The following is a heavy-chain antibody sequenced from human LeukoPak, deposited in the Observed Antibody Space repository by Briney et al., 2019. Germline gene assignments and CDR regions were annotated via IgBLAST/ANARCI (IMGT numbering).Heavy chain of an antibody. Sequence: SETLSLTCTVSGGSISSYYWSWIRQPPGKGLEWFGYIYYSGSTNYNPSLKSRVTISVDTSKNQFSLKLSSVTAADTAVYYCASYSYYYDSSGYFDYWGQGTLVTVSS. CDR1: GGSISSYY. D-gene: IGHD3-22*01. V-gene: IGHV4-59*01. J-gene: IGHJ4*02. CDR2: IYYSGST. CDR3: ASYSYYYDSSGYFDY.